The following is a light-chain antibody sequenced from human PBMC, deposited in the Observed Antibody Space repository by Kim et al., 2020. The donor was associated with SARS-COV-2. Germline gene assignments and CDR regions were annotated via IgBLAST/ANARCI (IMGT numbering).Light chain of an antibody. V-gene: IGLV4-69*01. CDR3: QTWDTGIRV. CDR2: LNYDGSH. Sequence: QPVLTQSPSASASLGASVKVTCTLSSGHSRYAIAWHQQQPEKGPRFLMKLNYDGSHTKGDGIPDRFSGSSSGAERYLTISSLQSEDEADYYCQTWDTGIRVFGGGTQLTVL. J-gene: IGLJ3*02. CDR1: SGHSRYA.